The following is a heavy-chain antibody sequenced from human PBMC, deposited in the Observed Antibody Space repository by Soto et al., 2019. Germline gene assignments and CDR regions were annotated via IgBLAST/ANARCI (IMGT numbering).Heavy chain of an antibody. CDR3: AGAGKLGRRVTWGY. J-gene: IGHJ4*02. Sequence: SETLSLTCAVSGGSISSGGYSWNWIRQPPGKGLEWIGYIYHSGSTYYNPSLKGRVTISVDRSKNQFSLKLSSVTAAEPAVYSWAGAGKLGRRVTWGYWGQGPLDPV. CDR1: GGSISSGGYS. V-gene: IGHV4-30-2*01. CDR2: IYHSGST. D-gene: IGHD2-21*02.